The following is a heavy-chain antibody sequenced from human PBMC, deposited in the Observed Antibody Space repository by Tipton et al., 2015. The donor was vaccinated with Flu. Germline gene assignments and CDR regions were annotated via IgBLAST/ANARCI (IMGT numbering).Heavy chain of an antibody. J-gene: IGHJ6*02. V-gene: IGHV4-61*02. D-gene: IGHD3-10*01. CDR3: ARDDGDYGLRSYHYYYGMDV. CDR2: VYTSGST. CDR1: GDSISSGTYY. Sequence: TLSLTCTVSGDSISSGTYYWSWIRQPAGKGLEWIGRVYTSGSTNYNPSLRSRVTISVDTSKNQFSLKLSSVTAADTAVYYCARDDGDYGLRSYHYYYGMDVWGQGTTVTVSS.